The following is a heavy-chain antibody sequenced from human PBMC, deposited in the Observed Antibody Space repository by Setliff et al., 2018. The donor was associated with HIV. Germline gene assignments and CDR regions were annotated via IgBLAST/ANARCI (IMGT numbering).Heavy chain of an antibody. CDR1: GCTFTNYY. D-gene: IGHD1-20*01. V-gene: IGHV1-46*01. Sequence: VASVKVSCKASGCTFTNYYMHWVRQAPGRGLEWMGIINPSGGSTSYAQKFQGRVSMTSDTSTSTVYMELSSLRSEDTAVYYCARSQITYRNFDHWGQGTLVTVSS. CDR2: INPSGGST. CDR3: ARSQITYRNFDH. J-gene: IGHJ4*02.